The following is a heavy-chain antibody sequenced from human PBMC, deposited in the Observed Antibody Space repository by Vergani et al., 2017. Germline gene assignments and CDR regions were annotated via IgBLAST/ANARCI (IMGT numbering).Heavy chain of an antibody. J-gene: IGHJ5*02. CDR3: ARVYPTITMIVLPGWFDP. CDR2: IIPIFGTA. D-gene: IGHD3-22*01. Sequence: QVQLVQSGAEVKKPGSSVKVSCKASGGTFSSYAISWVRQAPGQGLEWMGGIIPIFGTANYAQKFQGRVRITADESTSTAYMELSSLRSEDTAVYYCARVYPTITMIVLPGWFDPWGQGTLVTVSS. CDR1: GGTFSSYA. V-gene: IGHV1-69*01.